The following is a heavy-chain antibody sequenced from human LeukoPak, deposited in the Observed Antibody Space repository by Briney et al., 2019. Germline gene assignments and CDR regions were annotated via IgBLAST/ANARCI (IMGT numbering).Heavy chain of an antibody. Sequence: PSETLSLTCTVSGGSISSYYWSWIRQPPGKGLEGIGYIYYSGSTNYNPSLKSRVTISVDPSKNQFSLKLSSVTAADTAVYYCARQIQGFDYWGQGTLVTVSS. V-gene: IGHV4-59*08. CDR3: ARQIQGFDY. CDR2: IYYSGST. CDR1: GGSISSYY. J-gene: IGHJ4*02.